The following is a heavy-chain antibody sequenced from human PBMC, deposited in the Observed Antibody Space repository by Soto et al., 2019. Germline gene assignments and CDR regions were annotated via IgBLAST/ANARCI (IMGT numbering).Heavy chain of an antibody. CDR2: ISSGSAYI. V-gene: IGHV3-21*06. CDR3: TRDQGGSYDSWFDP. CDR1: FTFNSYS. J-gene: IGHJ5*02. D-gene: IGHD1-26*01. Sequence: GGSLRLSCSFTFNSYSLNWVRKAPGKGLEWVSSISSGSAYIKYADSVKGRFTISRDNANNFLYLQMSSLRVDDTALYYCTRDQGGSYDSWFDPWGQGTLVTVSS.